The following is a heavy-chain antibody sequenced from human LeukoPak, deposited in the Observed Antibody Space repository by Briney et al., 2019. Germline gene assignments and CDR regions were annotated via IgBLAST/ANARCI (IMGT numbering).Heavy chain of an antibody. D-gene: IGHD1-26*01. CDR2: ISGSGGST. V-gene: IGHV3-23*01. Sequence: GGSLRLSCAASGFTFSSYAMSWVRQAPGKGLEWVSAISGSGGSTYYADSVKGRFTISRDNAKNSLYLQMNSLRAEDTAVYYCARDFVGNVDYWGQGTLVTVSS. CDR3: ARDFVGNVDY. CDR1: GFTFSSYA. J-gene: IGHJ4*02.